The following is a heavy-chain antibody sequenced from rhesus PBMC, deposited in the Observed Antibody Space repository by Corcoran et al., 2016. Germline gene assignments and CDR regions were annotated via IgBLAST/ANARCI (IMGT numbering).Heavy chain of an antibody. CDR3: ARHSGYCSGGVCYNYYGLDS. CDR1: GGSISSSS. Sequence: QLQLQESGPGLVKPSEPLSLTCAVSGGSISSSSWSRIRQAPGQGRGGVGYIGGSSGSTNYHPSLKSRVTLSVDTSKNQLSLKLSSVTAADTAVYYCARHSGYCSGGVCYNYYGLDSWGQGVVVTVSS. D-gene: IGHD2-8*01. J-gene: IGHJ6*01. CDR2: IGGSSGST. V-gene: IGHV4-169*01.